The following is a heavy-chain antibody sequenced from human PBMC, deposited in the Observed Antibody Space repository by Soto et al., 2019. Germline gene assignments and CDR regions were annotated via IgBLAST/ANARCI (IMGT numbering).Heavy chain of an antibody. D-gene: IGHD5-12*01. CDR1: GFTFSSYA. CDR2: VRGNGDPP. V-gene: IGHV3-64D*06. CDR3: VKSRGGNNFDFFD. J-gene: IGHJ4*02. Sequence: GGSLRLSCSASGFTFSSYAMHWVRQAPGKGLEYVSGVRGNGDPPFYADSVKGRFTISRDNSKNTLYLQMSSLSADDTAVYYCVKSRGGNNFDFFDWGQGALVAVSS.